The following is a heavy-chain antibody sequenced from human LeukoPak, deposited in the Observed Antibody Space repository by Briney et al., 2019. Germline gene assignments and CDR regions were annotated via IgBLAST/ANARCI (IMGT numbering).Heavy chain of an antibody. CDR3: ARDKVVGSSNFDD. Sequence: GGSLRLSCAASGFTFSSYWMSWVRQAPGKGLEWVANINQDGSEQYYVDSVKGRFTISRDNSKNSLYPQMNRLRAEDTAVYYCARDKVVGSSNFDDWGQGTLVTVSS. V-gene: IGHV3-7*01. D-gene: IGHD1-26*01. CDR1: GFTFSSYW. J-gene: IGHJ4*02. CDR2: INQDGSEQ.